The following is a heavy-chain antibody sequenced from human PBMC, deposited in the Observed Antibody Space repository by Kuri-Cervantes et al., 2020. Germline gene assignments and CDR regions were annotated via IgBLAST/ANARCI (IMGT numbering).Heavy chain of an antibody. CDR2: IKHDGSEK. CDR3: ARAPADSGYGRWVDH. CDR1: GFTFSSYS. Sequence: GGSLRLSCAASGFTFSSYSMTWVRQAPGKGLEWVATIKHDGSEKTYVDSVKGRFTISRDNAKDSLYLQMNSLRADDTAVYYCARAPADSGYGRWVDHWGQGTLVTVSS. D-gene: IGHD5-12*01. J-gene: IGHJ4*02. V-gene: IGHV3-7*01.